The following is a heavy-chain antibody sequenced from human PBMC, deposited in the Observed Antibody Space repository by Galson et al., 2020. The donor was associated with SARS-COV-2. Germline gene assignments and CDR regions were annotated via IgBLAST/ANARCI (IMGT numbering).Heavy chain of an antibody. Sequence: GESLKISCAASGFNFDHYWMSWVRQAPNKGLEWVAKLKHDGREQYYVESVRGRFTVSRDNTGNTLFLHMTSLRTEDTAVYYCARDRYISPHPYDFDSWGQGTLVTVSS. D-gene: IGHD5-12*01. V-gene: IGHV3-7*03. CDR1: GFNFDHYW. J-gene: IGHJ4*02. CDR3: ARDRYISPHPYDFDS. CDR2: LKHDGREQ.